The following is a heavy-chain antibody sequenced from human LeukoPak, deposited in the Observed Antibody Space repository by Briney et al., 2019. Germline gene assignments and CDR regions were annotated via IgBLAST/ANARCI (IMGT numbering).Heavy chain of an antibody. CDR1: GGSISGYY. CDR2: IYNSGST. Sequence: SETLSLTCTVSGGSISGYYWSWIRQSPGKGLEWIGYIYNSGSTNYNPSLQSRVTISVDTSKNQFSLNLSSVTAADTAVYYCARYGSGTYPRFDYWGQGTLVTVSS. D-gene: IGHD3-10*01. J-gene: IGHJ4*02. V-gene: IGHV4-59*08. CDR3: ARYGSGTYPRFDY.